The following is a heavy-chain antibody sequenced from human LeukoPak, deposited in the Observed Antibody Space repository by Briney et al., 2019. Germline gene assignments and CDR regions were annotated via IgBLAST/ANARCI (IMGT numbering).Heavy chain of an antibody. D-gene: IGHD6-19*01. Sequence: RGSPRLSCAASGFTFSDYYMSWIRQAPGKGLEWVSFISSTSSYIKDADSVKGRFTISRDNAKKSLYLQMNSLRAEDTAVYYCARDSSGWSVDYWGQGTLLTVSS. CDR1: GFTFSDYY. J-gene: IGHJ4*02. CDR2: ISSTSSYI. CDR3: ARDSSGWSVDY. V-gene: IGHV3-11*05.